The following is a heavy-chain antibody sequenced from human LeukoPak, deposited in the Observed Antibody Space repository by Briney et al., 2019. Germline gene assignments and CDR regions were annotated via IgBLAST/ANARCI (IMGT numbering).Heavy chain of an antibody. CDR3: ARTDYDILTGYWYFDY. D-gene: IGHD3-9*01. CDR1: GGTFSSYA. CDR2: IIPILGIA. Sequence: SVKVPCKASGGTFSSYAISWVRQAPGQGLEWMGRIIPILGIANYAQKFQGRVTITADKSTSTAYMELSGLRSEDTAVYYCARTDYDILTGYWYFDYWGQGTLVTVSS. J-gene: IGHJ4*02. V-gene: IGHV1-69*04.